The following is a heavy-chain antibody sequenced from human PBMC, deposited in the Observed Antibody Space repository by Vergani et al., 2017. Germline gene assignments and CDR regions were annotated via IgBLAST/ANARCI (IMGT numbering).Heavy chain of an antibody. CDR1: GYTFTGYY. Sequence: QVQLVQSGAEVKKPGASVKVSCKASGYTFTGYYMHWVRQAPGQGLEWMGWINPNSGGTNYAQKFQGRVTMTRDTSISTAYMELSRLRSDDTAVYYCARGTTFVPSYYYYCMDVWDKGTTVTVSS. J-gene: IGHJ6*03. D-gene: IGHD2-8*01. CDR3: ARGTTFVPSYYYYCMDV. CDR2: INPNSGGT. V-gene: IGHV1-2*02.